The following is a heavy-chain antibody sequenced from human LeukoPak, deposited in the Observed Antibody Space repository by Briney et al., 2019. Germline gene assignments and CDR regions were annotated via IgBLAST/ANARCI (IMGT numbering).Heavy chain of an antibody. J-gene: IGHJ3*02. CDR2: IWYDGSNK. D-gene: IGHD3/OR15-3a*01. CDR3: ARERTSSGAFDI. V-gene: IGHV3-33*08. CDR1: GFTFSSYG. Sequence: GGSLRLSCAASGFTFSSYGMHWVRQAPGKGLEWVAVIWYDGSNKYYADSVKGRFTISRDNSKNTLYLQMNSLRAEDTAVYDCARERTSSGAFDIWGQGTMVTVSS.